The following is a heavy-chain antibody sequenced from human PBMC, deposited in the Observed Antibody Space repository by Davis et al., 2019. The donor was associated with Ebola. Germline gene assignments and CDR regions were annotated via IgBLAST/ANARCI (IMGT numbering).Heavy chain of an antibody. J-gene: IGHJ4*02. CDR2: IIPIFGTA. D-gene: IGHD7-27*01. Sequence: SVKVSCKASGGTFSSYSISWVRQAPGQGLEWMGGIIPIFGTANYAQKFQGRVTITADESTSTAYMELRSLRSEDTAVYYCARGITGAFDYWGQGTLVTVSS. V-gene: IGHV1-69*13. CDR3: ARGITGAFDY. CDR1: GGTFSSYS.